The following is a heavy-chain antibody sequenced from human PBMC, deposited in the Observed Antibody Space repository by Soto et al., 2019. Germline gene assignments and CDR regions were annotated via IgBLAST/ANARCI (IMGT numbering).Heavy chain of an antibody. CDR2: ISGSGGST. V-gene: IGHV3-23*04. D-gene: IGHD4-4*01. CDR3: AKASTVTTFSVDYYYYGMDV. J-gene: IGHJ6*02. CDR1: RFTFSNYA. Sequence: EVQLVQSGGGLVQPGGSLRLSCAASRFTFSNYAMSWVRQAPGKGLEWVSAISGSGGSTYYADSVKGRFTISRDNSKNTLYLQMNSLRAEDTAVYYCAKASTVTTFSVDYYYYGMDVWGQGTTVTVSS.